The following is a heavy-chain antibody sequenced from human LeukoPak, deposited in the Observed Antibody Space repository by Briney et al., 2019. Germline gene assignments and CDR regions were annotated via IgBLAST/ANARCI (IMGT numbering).Heavy chain of an antibody. D-gene: IGHD1-14*01. CDR2: IYDSGTT. CDR1: GGSISNGGYY. J-gene: IGHJ4*02. CDR3: ARGGDRRGFDY. Sequence: PSETLSLTCTVSGGSISNGGYYWSWIRQHPGKGLEWIGYIYDSGTTCYNPALQSRVTISVDTSDNQFSLKLTSLTAADTAVYYCARGGDRRGFDYWGQGTLVTVSS. V-gene: IGHV4-31*03.